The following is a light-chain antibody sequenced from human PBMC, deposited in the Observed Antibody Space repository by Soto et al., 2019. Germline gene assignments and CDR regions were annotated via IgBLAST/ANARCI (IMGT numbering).Light chain of an antibody. CDR3: HQYGSSRCT. V-gene: IGKV3-20*01. J-gene: IGKJ1*01. Sequence: ESVLTQSPGTLSLSPGERATLSCRASQSVSSSYSAWYQQKPGQAPRLLIYGASSRATGIPDRFSGSGSGTDFTLTIRRLEPEDFAVYYCHQYGSSRCTFGQGTRLDIK. CDR1: QSVSSSY. CDR2: GAS.